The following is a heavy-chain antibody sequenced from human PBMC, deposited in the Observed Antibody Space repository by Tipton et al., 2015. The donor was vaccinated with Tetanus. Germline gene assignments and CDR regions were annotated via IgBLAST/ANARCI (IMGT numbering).Heavy chain of an antibody. Sequence: QSGPEVKKPGSSVKVSCKASGGTFSNYAISWVRQAPGQGLEWMGGIIPIFGTAKYAQKFQGRVTITADESTSTAHMSLSGLRSEDTAVYYCARVKGGTREYYAIKYWGQGTLVSVSS. CDR2: IIPIFGTA. J-gene: IGHJ4*02. CDR1: GGTFSNYA. V-gene: IGHV1-69*01. CDR3: ARVKGGTREYYAIKY. D-gene: IGHD2/OR15-2a*01.